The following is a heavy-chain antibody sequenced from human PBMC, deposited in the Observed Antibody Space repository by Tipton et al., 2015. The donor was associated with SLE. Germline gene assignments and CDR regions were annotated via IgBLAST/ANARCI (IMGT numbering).Heavy chain of an antibody. CDR3: ARETEDTGWIHSRDYIYYYYYVDG. CDR1: GGSISSGSYY. CDR2: IYTSGST. D-gene: IGHD6-19*01. V-gene: IGHV4-61*02. Sequence: TLSLTCTVSGGSISSGSYYWSWIRQPAGKGLEWIGRIYTSGSTNYNPSLKSRVTISVDTSKNQFSLKLSSVTAADTAVYYCARETEDTGWIHSRDYIYYYYYVDGWGKGTTVTVSS. J-gene: IGHJ6*03.